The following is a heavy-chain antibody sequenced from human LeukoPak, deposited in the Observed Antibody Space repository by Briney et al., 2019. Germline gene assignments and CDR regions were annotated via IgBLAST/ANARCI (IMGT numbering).Heavy chain of an antibody. CDR3: ARDGRAAGEYFDY. V-gene: IGHV3-66*01. J-gene: IGHJ4*02. D-gene: IGHD3-16*01. Sequence: GGSLRLSCAASGFTFSNAWMSWVRQAPGKGLEWVSGISDSGDYTPYADSVKGRFSISRDNSKNTLYLQMNSLRAEDTAVYYCARDGRAAGEYFDYWGQGTLVTVSS. CDR1: GFTFSNAW. CDR2: ISDSGDYT.